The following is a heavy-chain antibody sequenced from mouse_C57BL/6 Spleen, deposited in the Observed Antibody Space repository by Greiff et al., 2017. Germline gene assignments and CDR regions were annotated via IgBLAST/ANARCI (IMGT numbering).Heavy chain of an antibody. V-gene: IGHV1-61*01. CDR2: IYPSDSET. CDR3: ARGGAYYSNYGAWFAY. Sequence: QVQLQQPGAELVRPGSSVKLSCKASGYTFTSYWMDWVKQRPGQGLEWIGNIYPSDSETHYNQKFKDKATLTVDKSSSTAYMQLSSLTSEDSAVYYCARGGAYYSNYGAWFAYWGQGTLVTVSA. J-gene: IGHJ3*01. CDR1: GYTFTSYW. D-gene: IGHD2-5*01.